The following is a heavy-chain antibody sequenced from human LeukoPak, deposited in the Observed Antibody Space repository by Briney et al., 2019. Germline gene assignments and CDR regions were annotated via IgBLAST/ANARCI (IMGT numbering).Heavy chain of an antibody. CDR2: IWYDGSNK. J-gene: IGHJ4*02. CDR1: GFTFSNAW. V-gene: IGHV3-33*08. CDR3: ARDLED. Sequence: GGSLRLSCAASGFTFSNAWMNWVRQAPGKGLEWVAVIWYDGSNKYYADFVKGRFTISRDNSKNTLYLQMNSLRAEDTAVYYCARDLEDWGQGTLVTVSS.